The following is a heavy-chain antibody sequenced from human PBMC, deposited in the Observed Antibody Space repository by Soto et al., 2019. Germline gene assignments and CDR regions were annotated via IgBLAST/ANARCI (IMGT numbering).Heavy chain of an antibody. Sequence: TSETLSLTCVVSGGSISSGGYSWSWIRQPPGKGLEWLGYIYHSGSTYYNPSLKSRVTISVDRSKNQFSLKLSSVTAADTAVYYCARGWDYDSTIDYWGQGSLVTVSS. CDR1: GGSISSGGYS. V-gene: IGHV4-30-2*01. CDR3: ARGWDYDSTIDY. CDR2: IYHSGST. D-gene: IGHD3-22*01. J-gene: IGHJ4*02.